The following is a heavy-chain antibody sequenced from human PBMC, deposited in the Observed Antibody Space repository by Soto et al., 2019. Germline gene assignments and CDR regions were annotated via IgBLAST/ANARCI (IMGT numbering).Heavy chain of an antibody. Sequence: ASVKVSCKASGYTFTGYYMHWVRQAPGQGFEWMGRVSPKSGGTNYAQKFQGRVTMTWDTSLNTAYMELSSLISEDTAVYYCARPPGYISDWYYFDLWGQGTLVTVSS. J-gene: IGHJ4*02. CDR3: ARPPGYISDWYYFDL. CDR2: VSPKSGGT. CDR1: GYTFTGYY. V-gene: IGHV1-2*02. D-gene: IGHD6-19*01.